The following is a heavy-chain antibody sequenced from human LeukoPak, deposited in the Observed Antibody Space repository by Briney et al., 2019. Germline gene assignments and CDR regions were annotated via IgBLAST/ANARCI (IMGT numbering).Heavy chain of an antibody. CDR1: GFTFGDYA. Sequence: SLRLSCTASGFTFGDYAMSWFRQAPGKGLEWVGFIRSKAYGGTTEYAASVKGRFTISRDDSKSIAYLQMNSLKTEDTAVYYCTRASTTYYYGSGPYYFDYWGQGTLVTVSS. J-gene: IGHJ4*02. V-gene: IGHV3-49*03. CDR2: IRSKAYGGTT. CDR3: TRASTTYYYGSGPYYFDY. D-gene: IGHD3-10*01.